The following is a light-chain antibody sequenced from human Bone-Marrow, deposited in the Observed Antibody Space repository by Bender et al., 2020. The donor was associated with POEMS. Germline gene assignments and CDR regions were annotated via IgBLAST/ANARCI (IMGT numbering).Light chain of an antibody. CDR1: SSNIGNNY. CDR2: DNN. CDR3: GTWDNSLSAGV. J-gene: IGLJ3*02. Sequence: QSVLTQPPSVSAAPGQKVTISCSGSSSNIGNNYVSWYQQLPGTAPKLLIYDNNKRPSGIRDRFSGSKSGASATLDITGLQTGDEADYYCGTWDNSLSAGVFGGGTKVTVL. V-gene: IGLV1-51*01.